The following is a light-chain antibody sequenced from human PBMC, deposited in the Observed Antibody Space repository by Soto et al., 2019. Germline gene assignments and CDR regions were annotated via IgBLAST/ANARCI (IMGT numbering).Light chain of an antibody. J-gene: IGLJ1*01. CDR2: EAS. Sequence: QSALTQPPSVSGSPGQLVTISCTGTSTDFVSYNRVSWYQQPPGTAPKLIIYEASNRPSGVPDRFSGSKSGNTASLTISGLQTADEADYYCSLYTSENTYVFGTGTK. CDR3: SLYTSENTYV. V-gene: IGLV2-18*01. CDR1: STDFVSYNR.